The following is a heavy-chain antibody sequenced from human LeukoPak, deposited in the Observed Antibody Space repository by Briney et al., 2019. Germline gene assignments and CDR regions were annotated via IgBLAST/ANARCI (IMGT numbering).Heavy chain of an antibody. J-gene: IGHJ4*02. CDR2: ISYDGSDK. CDR3: ARESLGLDY. Sequence: GRSLRLSCAASGFTFSDYAIHWVRQAPGKGLEWVALISYDGSDKYYADSVKGRFTISRDNSKNTLYLQMNSLRGEDTAVYSCARESLGLDYWGQGTLVTVSS. V-gene: IGHV3-30-3*01. CDR1: GFTFSDYA. D-gene: IGHD6-13*01.